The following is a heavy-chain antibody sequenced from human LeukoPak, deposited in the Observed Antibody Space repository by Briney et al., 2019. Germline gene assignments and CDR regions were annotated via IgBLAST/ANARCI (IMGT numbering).Heavy chain of an antibody. J-gene: IGHJ4*02. CDR2: INHSGST. V-gene: IGHV4-34*01. Sequence: NTSETLSLTCAVYGGSFSGYYWSWIRQPPGKGLEWIGEINHSGSTNYNPSLKSRVTISIDTSKNQFSLKLSSVTAADTAVYYCASAGPDYSNYCFDYWGQGILVTVSS. CDR3: ASAGPDYSNYCFDY. CDR1: GGSFSGYY. D-gene: IGHD4-11*01.